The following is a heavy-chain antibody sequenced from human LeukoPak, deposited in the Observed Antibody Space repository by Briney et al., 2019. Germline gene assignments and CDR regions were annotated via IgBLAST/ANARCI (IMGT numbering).Heavy chain of an antibody. D-gene: IGHD2-2*02. V-gene: IGHV4-4*07. CDR2: IFASGST. J-gene: IGHJ4*02. CDR3: ARGMKDYTSSIGY. CDR1: GGSISSYY. Sequence: SETLSLTCTVSGGSISSYYWSWIRQPAGKGLEWIGRIFASGSTNYNASLKSRITISGDTSKNHFSLILTSVTAADTAVYYCARGMKDYTSSIGYWGQGTLVTVSS.